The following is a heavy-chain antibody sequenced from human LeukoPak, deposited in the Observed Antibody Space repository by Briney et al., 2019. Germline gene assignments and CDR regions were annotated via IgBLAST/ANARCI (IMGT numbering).Heavy chain of an antibody. V-gene: IGHV4-34*01. CDR3: ARAPDY. Sequence: SETLSLTCAVYGGSSSGYYWSWIRQPPGKGLEWIGEINHSGSTNYNPSLKSRVTISVDTSKNQFSLKLSSVTAADTAVYYCARAPDYWGQGTLVTVSS. CDR2: INHSGST. CDR1: GGSSSGYY. J-gene: IGHJ4*02.